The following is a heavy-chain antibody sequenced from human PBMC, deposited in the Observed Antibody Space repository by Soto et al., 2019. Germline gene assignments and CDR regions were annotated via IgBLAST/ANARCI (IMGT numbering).Heavy chain of an antibody. CDR3: ARLYGLDAFDI. CDR1: GGCINSYY. V-gene: IGHV4-59*01. CDR2: IYYSGST. Sequence: SETLSLTCTVSGGCINSYYWSWIRQPPGKGLEWIGYIYYSGSTNYNPSLKSRVTISVDTSKNQFSLKLSSVTAADTAVYYCARLYGLDAFDIWGQGTMVTVSS. D-gene: IGHD4-17*01. J-gene: IGHJ3*02.